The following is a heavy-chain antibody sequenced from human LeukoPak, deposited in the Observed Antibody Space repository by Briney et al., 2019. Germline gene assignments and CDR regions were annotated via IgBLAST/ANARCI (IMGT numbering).Heavy chain of an antibody. CDR3: AREHNFAFDN. CDR1: GFLFGDYT. CDR2: TGIDSGNT. J-gene: IGHJ4*02. Sequence: GSLRLSFAASGFLFGDYTINWVRQPPGKGLGGISYTGIDSGNTKYADSVKGRFTISADNAKNSLYLQMNSLRVEDTAVYYCAREHNFAFDNWGQGTLVTVSS. V-gene: IGHV3-11*06. D-gene: IGHD5-24*01.